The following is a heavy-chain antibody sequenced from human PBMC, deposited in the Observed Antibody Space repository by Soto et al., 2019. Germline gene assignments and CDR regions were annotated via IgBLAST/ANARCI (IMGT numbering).Heavy chain of an antibody. J-gene: IGHJ4*02. CDR1: GFTFGSYT. V-gene: IGHV3-48*02. Sequence: GGSLRLSCAASGFTFGSYTMNWVRQVPGKGLEWVAYINTNSRTIYYADSVKGRFTISRDNADNSLYLQMHSLRDEDTAVYYCAREVLVYGGDFFDYWGQGSLVTVS. D-gene: IGHD2-8*02. CDR3: AREVLVYGGDFFDY. CDR2: INTNSRTI.